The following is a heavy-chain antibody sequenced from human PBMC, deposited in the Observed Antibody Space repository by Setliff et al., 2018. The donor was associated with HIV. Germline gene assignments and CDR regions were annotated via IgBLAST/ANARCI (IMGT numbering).Heavy chain of an antibody. CDR3: ARVVNHYDSSGYFGGYYYYMDV. V-gene: IGHV4-59*11. Sequence: KASETLSLTCTVSGGSITSHYWNWIRQPPGKGLEWIGCVSFTGSANYNPSLKGRVSISVDTSKNQFSLKLSSVTAADTAVYYCARVVNHYDSSGYFGGYYYYMDVWGKGTTVTVSS. J-gene: IGHJ6*03. D-gene: IGHD3-22*01. CDR1: GGSITSHY. CDR2: VSFTGSA.